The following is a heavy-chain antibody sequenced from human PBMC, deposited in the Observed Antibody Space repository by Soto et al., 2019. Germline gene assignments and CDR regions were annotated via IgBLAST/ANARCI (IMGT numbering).Heavy chain of an antibody. V-gene: IGHV4-59*01. CDR3: ARVEGYYGSGSYSHRWYFDY. Sequence: PSETLSLTCTVSGGSISSYYWSWIRQPPGKGLEWIGYIYYSGSTNYNPSLKSRVTISVDTSKNQFSLKLSSVTAADTAVYYCARVEGYYGSGSYSHRWYFDYWGQGTLVTVSS. CDR1: GGSISSYY. CDR2: IYYSGST. D-gene: IGHD3-10*01. J-gene: IGHJ4*02.